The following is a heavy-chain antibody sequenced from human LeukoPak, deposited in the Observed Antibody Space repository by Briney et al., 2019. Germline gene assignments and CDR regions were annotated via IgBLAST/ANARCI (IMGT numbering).Heavy chain of an antibody. Sequence: PGGSLRLSCEASGFKFSDYSMSWVRQVPGKGLEWVAGIGGSGGGTYYGDSVKGRFTVSRDNSKNTLFLHMNNLRAEDTAVYFCAKDQWEQWLAPFDYWGQGTLVTVSS. J-gene: IGHJ4*02. D-gene: IGHD6-19*01. CDR1: GFKFSDYS. CDR2: IGGSGGGT. V-gene: IGHV3-23*01. CDR3: AKDQWEQWLAPFDY.